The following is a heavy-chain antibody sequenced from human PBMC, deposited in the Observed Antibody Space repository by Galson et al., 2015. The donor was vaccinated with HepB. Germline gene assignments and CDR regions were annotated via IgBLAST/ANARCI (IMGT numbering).Heavy chain of an antibody. CDR2: INHSGST. Sequence: SETLSLTCAVYGGSFSGYYWSWIRQPPGKGLEWIGEINHSGSTNYNPSLKSRVTISVDTSKNQFSLKLSSVTAADTAVYYCARVGYDYVWGSYRSQGGFDYWGQGTLVTVSS. V-gene: IGHV4-34*01. J-gene: IGHJ4*02. CDR3: ARVGYDYVWGSYRSQGGFDY. D-gene: IGHD3-16*02. CDR1: GGSFSGYY.